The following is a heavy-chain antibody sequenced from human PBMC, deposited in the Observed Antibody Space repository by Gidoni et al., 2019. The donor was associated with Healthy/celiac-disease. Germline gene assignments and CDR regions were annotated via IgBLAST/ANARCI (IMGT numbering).Heavy chain of an antibody. J-gene: IGHJ3*02. CDR1: GFTFSSYA. CDR2: ISYDGSNK. V-gene: IGHV3-30-3*01. D-gene: IGHD1-26*01. Sequence: QVQLVESGGGVVQPGRSLRLSCAASGFTFSSYAMHWVRQAPGKGLEWVAVISYDGSNKYYADSVKGRFTISRDNSKNTLYLQMNSLRAEDTAVYYCASPSGSYYGSTNAFDIWGQGTMVTVSS. CDR3: ASPSGSYYGSTNAFDI.